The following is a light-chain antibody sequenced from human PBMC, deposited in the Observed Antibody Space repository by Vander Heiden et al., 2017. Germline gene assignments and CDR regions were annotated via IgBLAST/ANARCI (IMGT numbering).Light chain of an antibody. CDR3: QQDDKSVTWT. J-gene: IGKJ1*01. Sequence: EIVLTRSPGTVSLSPGERATLPCRASQSVSSSYLAWYQQKPGQPPRLLIIGTSRRATGIPDRFSGSGSGTDFTLTISRLEPEDFAVYYCQQDDKSVTWTFGQGTKVEIK. CDR2: GTS. V-gene: IGKV3-20*01. CDR1: QSVSSSY.